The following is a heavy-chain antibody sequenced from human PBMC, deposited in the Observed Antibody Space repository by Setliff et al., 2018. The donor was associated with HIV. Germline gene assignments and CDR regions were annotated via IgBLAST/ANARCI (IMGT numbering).Heavy chain of an antibody. V-gene: IGHV4-39*01. J-gene: IGHJ3*02. CDR1: GGSISSRNYY. CDR3: ARHSLGNIGDYIRIGAIDI. D-gene: IGHD4-17*01. CDR2: IYYSGTT. Sequence: SETLTLTCTVSGGSISSRNYYWAWIRQPPGKGLEWIGTIYYSGTTHYNPSLNSRVIISVDTSKNQFSLRLNSVTAADTAVYYCARHSLGNIGDYIRIGAIDIWGQGTMVTVSS.